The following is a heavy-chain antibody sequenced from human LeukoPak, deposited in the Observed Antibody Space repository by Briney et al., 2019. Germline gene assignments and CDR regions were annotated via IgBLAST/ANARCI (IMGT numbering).Heavy chain of an antibody. D-gene: IGHD5-18*01. J-gene: IGHJ4*02. Sequence: ASVKVSCKASGGTFSSYAISWVRQAPGQGLEWMGRIIPILGIANYAQKFQGRVTITADKSTSTAYMELSSLRSEDTAVYYCARDHPAMANFDYWGQGTLATVSS. CDR3: ARDHPAMANFDY. CDR1: GGTFSSYA. V-gene: IGHV1-69*04. CDR2: IIPILGIA.